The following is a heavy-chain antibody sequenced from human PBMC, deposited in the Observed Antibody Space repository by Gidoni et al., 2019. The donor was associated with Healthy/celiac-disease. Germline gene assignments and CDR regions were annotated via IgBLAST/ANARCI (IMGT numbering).Heavy chain of an antibody. CDR3: ARDRVYAFDI. CDR2: ISYDGSNK. J-gene: IGHJ3*02. CDR1: GFTFSSYG. Sequence: QVQLVESGGGVVQPGRYLRLSCAASGFTFSSYGMHWVRQAPGKGLEWVAVISYDGSNKYYADSVKGRFTISRDNSKNTLYLQMNSLRAEDMAVYYCARDRVYAFDIWGQGTMVTVSS. V-gene: IGHV3-30*03.